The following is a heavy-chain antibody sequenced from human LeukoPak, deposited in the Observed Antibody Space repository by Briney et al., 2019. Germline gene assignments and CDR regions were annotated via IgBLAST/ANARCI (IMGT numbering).Heavy chain of an antibody. CDR1: GFTFSSYA. CDR3: ARETGITMIVHRVNAFDI. D-gene: IGHD3-22*01. J-gene: IGHJ3*02. V-gene: IGHV3-30*04. CDR2: ISYDGSNK. Sequence: GGSLRLSCAASGFTFSSYAMHWVRQAPGKGLEWVAVISYDGSNKYYADSVKGRFTISRDNSKNTLYLQMNSLRAEDTAVYYCARETGITMIVHRVNAFDIWGQGTMVTVSS.